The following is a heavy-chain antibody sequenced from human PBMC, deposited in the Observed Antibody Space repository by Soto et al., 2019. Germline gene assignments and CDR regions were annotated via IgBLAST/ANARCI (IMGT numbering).Heavy chain of an antibody. V-gene: IGHV4-34*01. Sequence: QVQLQQWGAGPVRPLETLSLTCGVSGGSFSGYYWAWIRQSPGQGLEWIGEINDRGSINYNPSPTSRVSISVATSKNHYSLNLRSVTAADTAVYDCARESHDSVTGLTWFWYVDLWGRGTLVTVSS. J-gene: IGHJ2*01. D-gene: IGHD3-9*01. CDR2: INDRGSI. CDR3: ARESHDSVTGLTWFWYVDL. CDR1: GGSFSGYY.